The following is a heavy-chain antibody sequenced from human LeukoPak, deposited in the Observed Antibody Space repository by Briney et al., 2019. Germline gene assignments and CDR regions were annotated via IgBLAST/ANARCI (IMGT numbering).Heavy chain of an antibody. CDR1: GFTFSSYD. CDR3: ARERLNYYDSSGPFDY. D-gene: IGHD3-22*01. Sequence: PGGSLRLSCGASGFTFSSYDMHWVRQAPGKGLEWVSVIYSGGSTYYADSVKGRFTISRDNSKNTLYLQMNSLRAEDTAVYYCARERLNYYDSSGPFDYWGQGTLVTVSS. V-gene: IGHV3-66*01. CDR2: IYSGGST. J-gene: IGHJ4*02.